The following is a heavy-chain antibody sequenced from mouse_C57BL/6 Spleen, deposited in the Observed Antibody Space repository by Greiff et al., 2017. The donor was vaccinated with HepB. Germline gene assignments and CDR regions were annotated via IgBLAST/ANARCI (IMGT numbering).Heavy chain of an antibody. CDR3: ARWRITTVVAPDY. V-gene: IGHV1-85*01. CDR2: IYPRDGST. Sequence: QVHVKQSGPELVKPGASVKLSCKASGYTFTSYDINWVKQRPGQGLEWIGWIYPRDGSTKYNEKFKGKATLTVDTSSSTAYMELHSLTSEDSAVYFCARWRITTVVAPDYWGQGTTLTVSS. CDR1: GYTFTSYD. J-gene: IGHJ2*01. D-gene: IGHD1-1*01.